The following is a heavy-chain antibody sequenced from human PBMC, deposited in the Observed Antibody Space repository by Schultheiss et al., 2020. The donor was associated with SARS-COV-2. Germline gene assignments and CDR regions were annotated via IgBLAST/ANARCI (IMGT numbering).Heavy chain of an antibody. CDR1: GGSISSYY. Sequence: SQTLSLTCTVSGGSISSYYWSWIRQPAGKGLEWIGRIYTSGSTNYNPSLKSRVTMSVDTSKNQFSLKLSSVTAADTAVYYCARESGVAAGPYYFDYWGQGTLVTVSS. J-gene: IGHJ4*02. CDR3: ARESGVAAGPYYFDY. D-gene: IGHD6-13*01. CDR2: IYTSGST. V-gene: IGHV4-4*07.